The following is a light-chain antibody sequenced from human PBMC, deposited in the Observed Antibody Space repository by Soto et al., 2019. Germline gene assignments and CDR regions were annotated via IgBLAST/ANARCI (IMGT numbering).Light chain of an antibody. Sequence: EIVLTQSPGTLSLSPGERATLSCRASQSVSSSYLAWYQQKPGQAPRLLIYGASSRATGIPDRFSGSGSGTDFTLTSSRLEPEDFAVYYCQLYCSSPMYAFGQGNKLEIQ. CDR2: GAS. J-gene: IGKJ2*01. CDR3: QLYCSSPMYA. CDR1: QSVSSSY. V-gene: IGKV3-20*01.